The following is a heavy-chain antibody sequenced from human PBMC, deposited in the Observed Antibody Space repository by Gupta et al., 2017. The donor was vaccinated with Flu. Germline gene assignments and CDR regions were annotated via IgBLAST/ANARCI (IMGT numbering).Heavy chain of an antibody. CDR1: SSY. Sequence: SSYLQWVRQAPGKGLVWVSRINPDGSSTTYAESVKGRFTISRDNAKNTLYLQMNSLGDDDTAVYYCATVTSGCWGQGTLVTVSS. J-gene: IGHJ4*02. D-gene: IGHD4-17*01. CDR2: INPDGSST. CDR3: ATVTSGC. V-gene: IGHV3-74*03.